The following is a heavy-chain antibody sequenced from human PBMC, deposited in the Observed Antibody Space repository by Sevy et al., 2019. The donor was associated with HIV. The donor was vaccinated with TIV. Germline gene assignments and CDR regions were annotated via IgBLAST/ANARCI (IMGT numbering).Heavy chain of an antibody. CDR1: GFNIRVYW. CDR2: INEDGSTK. D-gene: IGHD2-21*01. V-gene: IGHV3-7*01. J-gene: IGHJ4*02. CDR3: VRALFKADIL. Sequence: GGSLRLSCAASGFNIRVYWMLWVRQAPGKGLEWVANINEDGSTKYYLESVKGRFTISRDNAENSVFLQMNSLRVEDTAVYYCVRALFKADILWGQGTLVTVSS.